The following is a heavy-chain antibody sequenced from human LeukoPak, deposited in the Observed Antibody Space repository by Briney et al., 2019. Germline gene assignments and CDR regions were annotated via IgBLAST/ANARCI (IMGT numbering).Heavy chain of an antibody. CDR2: INPSGGST. J-gene: IGHJ3*02. CDR3: ARVGGFYYDILTGYRADAFDI. V-gene: IGHV1-46*01. Sequence: ASVKVSCKASGYTFTSYYMHWARQAPGQGLEWMGIINPSGGSTSYAQKSQGRVTMTRDTSTSTVYMELSSLRSEDTAVYYCARVGGFYYDILTGYRADAFDIWGQGTMVTVSS. CDR1: GYTFTSYY. D-gene: IGHD3-9*01.